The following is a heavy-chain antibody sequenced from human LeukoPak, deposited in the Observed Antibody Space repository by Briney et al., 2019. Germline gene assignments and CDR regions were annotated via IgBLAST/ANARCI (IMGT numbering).Heavy chain of an antibody. V-gene: IGHV3-23*01. Sequence: GGSLRLSCAASGFTFSSYAMSWVRQAPGRGLEWVSAISGSGGSTYYADSVKGRFTISRDNSKNTLYPQMNSLRAEDTAVYYCAHIALWLLPHDYWGQGTLVTVSS. CDR2: ISGSGGST. CDR1: GFTFSSYA. J-gene: IGHJ4*02. D-gene: IGHD6-19*01. CDR3: AHIALWLLPHDY.